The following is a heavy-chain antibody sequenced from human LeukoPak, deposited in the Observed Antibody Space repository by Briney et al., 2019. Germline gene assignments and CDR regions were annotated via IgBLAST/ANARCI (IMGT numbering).Heavy chain of an antibody. CDR2: INPNSGGT. D-gene: IGHD6-13*01. V-gene: IGHV1-2*04. J-gene: IGHJ3*02. Sequence: INPNSGGTNYAQKFQGWVTMTRDTSISTAYMELSRLRSDDTAVYYCATGIAAAGTDAFDIWGQGTMVTVSS. CDR3: ATGIAAAGTDAFDI.